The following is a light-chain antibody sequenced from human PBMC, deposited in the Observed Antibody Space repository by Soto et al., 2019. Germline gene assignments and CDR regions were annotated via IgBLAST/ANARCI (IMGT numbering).Light chain of an antibody. CDR3: SSYTSSRTLV. Sequence: QSALTQPASVSGSPGQSITISCTGTSRDVGAYNYVSWYQHHPGKVPKLMIYDVTNRPSGVSDRFSGSKSGNTASLTISGLQAEYEADYYCSSYTSSRTLVFGSGTKLTVL. V-gene: IGLV2-14*03. CDR1: SRDVGAYNY. CDR2: DVT. J-gene: IGLJ1*01.